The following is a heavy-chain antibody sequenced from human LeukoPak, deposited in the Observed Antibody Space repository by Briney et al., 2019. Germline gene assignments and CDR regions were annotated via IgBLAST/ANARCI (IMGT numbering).Heavy chain of an antibody. CDR3: ALGVRGVIIDYYYYYMDV. Sequence: SVKVSCKASGGTFSSYAISWVRQAPGQGLEWMGGIIPIFGTANYAQKFQGRVTITADESTSTAYMELSSLRSEDTAVYYCALGVRGVIIDYYYYYMDVWGKGTTVTISS. CDR2: IIPIFGTA. J-gene: IGHJ6*03. CDR1: GGTFSSYA. D-gene: IGHD3-10*01. V-gene: IGHV1-69*01.